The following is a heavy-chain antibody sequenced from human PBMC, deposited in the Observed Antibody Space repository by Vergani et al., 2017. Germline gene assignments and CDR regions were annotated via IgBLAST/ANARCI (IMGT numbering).Heavy chain of an antibody. CDR2: ISWNSGSI. Sequence: EVQLVESGGGLVQPGRSLRLSCAASGFTFDDYAMHWVRQAPGKGLEWVSGISWNSGSIGYVDSVKGRFTISRDNAKNSLYLQMNSLRAEDTALYYCAKDRGPTAGTAGFDYWGQGTLVTVSS. CDR3: AKDRGPTAGTAGFDY. D-gene: IGHD6-13*01. CDR1: GFTFDDYA. J-gene: IGHJ4*02. V-gene: IGHV3-9*01.